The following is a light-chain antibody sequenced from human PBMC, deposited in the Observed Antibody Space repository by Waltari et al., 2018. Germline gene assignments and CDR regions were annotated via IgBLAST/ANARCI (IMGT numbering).Light chain of an antibody. CDR2: AAS. CDR1: QSVSSD. J-gene: IGKJ1*01. CDR3: QQYNNWPLT. V-gene: IGKV3-15*01. Sequence: EMVMTQSPATLSVSPGERATLSCRASQSVSSDLAWYQTKSGQAPRLLIYAASNRATGIPARFNGGGSGTEFTLTISSLQSGDSAVYYCQQYNNWPLTFGQGTKVEIK.